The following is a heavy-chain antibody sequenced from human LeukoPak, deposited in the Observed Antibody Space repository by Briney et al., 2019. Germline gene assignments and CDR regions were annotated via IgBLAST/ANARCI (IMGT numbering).Heavy chain of an antibody. CDR3: ARHLPSAAGDDAFDI. CDR2: IYYSGST. J-gene: IGHJ3*02. CDR1: GGSISSSSYY. V-gene: IGHV4-61*05. Sequence: SETLSLTCTVSGGSISSSSYYWGWIRQPPGKGLEWIGYIYYSGSTNYNPSLKSRVTISVDTSKNQFSLKLSSVTAADTAVYYCARHLPSAAGDDAFDIWGQGTMVTVSS. D-gene: IGHD6-13*01.